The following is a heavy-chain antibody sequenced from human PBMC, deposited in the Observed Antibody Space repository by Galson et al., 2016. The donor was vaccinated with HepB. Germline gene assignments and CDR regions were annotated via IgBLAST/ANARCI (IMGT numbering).Heavy chain of an antibody. CDR1: GFTVRSNY. J-gene: IGHJ4*02. CDR2: VYAGGNT. CDR3: VTYCTGGSCKVGH. V-gene: IGHV3-53*01. D-gene: IGHD2-8*02. Sequence: SLRLSCAVTGFTVRSNYVGWVRHGPEKGLEWVAIVYAGGNTNYADSVKGRFTISRDEAEKAMSLQMSSLRREDTAVYYWVTYCTGGSCKVGHWGQGTLVTVSS.